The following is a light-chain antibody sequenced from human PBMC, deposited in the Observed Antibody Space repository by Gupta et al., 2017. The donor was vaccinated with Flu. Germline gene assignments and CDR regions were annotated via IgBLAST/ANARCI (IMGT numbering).Light chain of an antibody. CDR1: QLSVDTT. CDR3: EQYGDSPWT. J-gene: IGKJ1*01. Sequence: ERNNPSCTASQLSVDTTTSSYQQRPGQTPTLLIYRASKRATGVTDRFSGGGSGTDFTLTINRLEPEEFAVYYCEQYGDSPWTFGQGTKVEIK. V-gene: IGKV3-20*01. CDR2: RAS.